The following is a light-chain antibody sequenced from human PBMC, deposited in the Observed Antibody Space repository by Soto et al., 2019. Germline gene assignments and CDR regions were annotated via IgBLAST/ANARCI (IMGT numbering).Light chain of an antibody. Sequence: DIVMTQSPDSLTVSLGERATINCKSSQSILYSSNNKNYLAWYQQKPGQPPKLLINWASTRESGVPDRFSGSGSGTDFTLTISSLQAEDVAVYYCQQYYTTPRTFGQGTKVEI. V-gene: IGKV4-1*01. J-gene: IGKJ1*01. CDR1: QSILYSSNNKNY. CDR2: WAS. CDR3: QQYYTTPRT.